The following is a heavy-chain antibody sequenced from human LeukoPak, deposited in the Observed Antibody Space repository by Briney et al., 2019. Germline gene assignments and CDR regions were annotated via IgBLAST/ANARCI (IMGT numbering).Heavy chain of an antibody. CDR3: ARGLGYDSSGYDY. V-gene: IGHV3-11*01. CDR1: GFTFSDYY. CDR2: ISSSGSTI. J-gene: IGHJ4*02. Sequence: GGSVRLSCAASGFTFSDYYMSWIRQAPGKGLEWVSYISSSGSTIYYADPVKGRFSTSRDNAKNSLYLQMNSLRAEDTAVYYCARGLGYDSSGYDYWGQGTLVTVSS. D-gene: IGHD3-22*01.